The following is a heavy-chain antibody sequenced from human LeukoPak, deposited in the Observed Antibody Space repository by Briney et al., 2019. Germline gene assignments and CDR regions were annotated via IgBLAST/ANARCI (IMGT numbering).Heavy chain of an antibody. J-gene: IGHJ5*02. D-gene: IGHD3-9*01. CDR3: AKGARVGYDILSGLFDP. CDR1: GFTFSSYG. CDR2: ISYDGSNK. V-gene: IGHV3-30*18. Sequence: PGSSLRLSCAASGFTFSSYGMHWVRQAPAKGLAWVAVISYDGSNKYYAYSVKGRFTISRDNSKNTLYLQMHSLRAEDTAVYYCAKGARVGYDILSGLFDPWGQGTLVTVSS.